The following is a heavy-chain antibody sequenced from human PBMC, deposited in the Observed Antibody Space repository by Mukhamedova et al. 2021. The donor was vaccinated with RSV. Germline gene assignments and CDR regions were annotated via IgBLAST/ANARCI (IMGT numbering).Heavy chain of an antibody. D-gene: IGHD1-26*01. V-gene: IGHV4-39*01. J-gene: IGHJ4*02. CDR2: IYYSGTT. CDR3: ARLSVSGAYVDY. Sequence: IRQPPVEGLEWIGTIYYSGTTYYNPSLKSRVTISVDTSKNQFSLNLGSVTAAATAVYYCARLSVSGAYVDYWGQGTVVTVSS.